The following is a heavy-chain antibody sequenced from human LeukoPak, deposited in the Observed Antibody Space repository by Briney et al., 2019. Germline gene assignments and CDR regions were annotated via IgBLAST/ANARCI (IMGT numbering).Heavy chain of an antibody. D-gene: IGHD1-1*01. CDR2: ISSSSSPI. CDR1: GFTFRTYN. CDR3: ARGGTYCPDY. J-gene: IGHJ4*02. Sequence: GGTLRLSCAASGFTFRTYNMNWVPEAPGKGQECVSYISSSSSPIFYADSVKGRFTISRDNAKNSLYLQMNSLRDEDTAVYYCARGGTYCPDYWGQGTLVTVSS. V-gene: IGHV3-48*02.